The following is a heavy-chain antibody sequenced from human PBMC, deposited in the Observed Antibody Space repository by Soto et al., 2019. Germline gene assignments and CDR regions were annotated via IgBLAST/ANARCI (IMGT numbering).Heavy chain of an antibody. CDR2: ITSSGNTI. D-gene: IGHD2-2*01. Sequence: QVQLVESGGGLFKPGGSLRLSCAASGFTFSDYYMTWIRQAPGKGLERISYITSSGNTIYYADSVKGRFTVSRDNAKNSLYLQMNSLRAEDTAVYYCARDTNQFHHWGQGTLVTVSS. V-gene: IGHV3-11*01. CDR1: GFTFSDYY. J-gene: IGHJ1*01. CDR3: ARDTNQFHH.